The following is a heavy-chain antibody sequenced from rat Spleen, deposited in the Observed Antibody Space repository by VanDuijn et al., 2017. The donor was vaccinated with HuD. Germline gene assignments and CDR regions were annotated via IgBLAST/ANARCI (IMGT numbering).Heavy chain of an antibody. Sequence: EVQLVATGGGLVQPGRSMKLSCVASGFTFSDYYMAWVRQAPTKGLEWVATVSFDGSGPYYRDSVKGRFTISRDNATSTLYLQMDSLRSEDTATYYCARSVFDYWGQGVMVTVSS. V-gene: IGHV5-7*01. J-gene: IGHJ2*01. CDR3: ARSVFDY. CDR1: GFTFSDYY. CDR2: VSFDGSGP.